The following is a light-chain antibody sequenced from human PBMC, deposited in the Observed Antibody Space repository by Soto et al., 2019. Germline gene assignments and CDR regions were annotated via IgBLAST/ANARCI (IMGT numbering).Light chain of an antibody. CDR2: HAS. CDR3: QQYGSSPLT. V-gene: IGKV3-20*01. J-gene: IGKJ4*01. CDR1: QSVSSNY. Sequence: EIVLTQSPGTLSLSAGERATLSCRASQSVSSNYLAWYQQKPGQAPKVLIYHASSRATGIPDRFSGSGSGTDFTLTISRLEPEDFAVYYCQQYGSSPLTFGGGTKVDI.